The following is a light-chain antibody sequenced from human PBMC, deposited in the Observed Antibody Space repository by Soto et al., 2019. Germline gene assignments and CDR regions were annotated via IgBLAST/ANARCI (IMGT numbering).Light chain of an antibody. CDR3: QQYNNWPLT. CDR2: GAS. Sequence: EIVMTQSPATLSVSPGERATLSCRASQSVSSNLAWYQQQPGQAPRLLLYGASSRATGIPVRFSGSGSGTEFTLTISSLQSEDFAVYYCQQYNNWPLTFGQGTRLEIK. CDR1: QSVSSN. V-gene: IGKV3-15*01. J-gene: IGKJ5*01.